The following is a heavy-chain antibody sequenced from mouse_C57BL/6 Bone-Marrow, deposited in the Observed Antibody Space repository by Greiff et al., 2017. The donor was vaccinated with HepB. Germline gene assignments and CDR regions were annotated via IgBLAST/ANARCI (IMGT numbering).Heavy chain of an antibody. D-gene: IGHD1-1*01. CDR2: ISNLAYSN. J-gene: IGHJ4*01. CDR3: ARILRYAMDY. V-gene: IGHV5-15*01. Sequence: EVKLMESGGGLVQPGGSLKLSCAASGFTFSDYGMAWVRQAPRKGPEWVAFISNLAYSNYYADTVTGRFTISRSNAKNTLYLEMSSLRSEDTAMYYCARILRYAMDYWGQGTSVTVSS. CDR1: GFTFSDYG.